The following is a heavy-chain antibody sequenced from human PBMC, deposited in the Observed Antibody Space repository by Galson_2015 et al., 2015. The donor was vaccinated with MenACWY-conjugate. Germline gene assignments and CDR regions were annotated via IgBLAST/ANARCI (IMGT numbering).Heavy chain of an antibody. Sequence: SLRLSCAASGFIFSGYCMHWVRQAPGKGLECVSRICAGGISIMYGDSVRGRFTISRDAAENKLYLQMDGLRADDTAVYFCVRGSIGWRGMDIWGQGTTVTVSS. V-gene: IGHV3-74*03. CDR3: VRGSIGWRGMDI. D-gene: IGHD2-15*01. CDR2: ICAGGISI. J-gene: IGHJ6*02. CDR1: GFIFSGYC.